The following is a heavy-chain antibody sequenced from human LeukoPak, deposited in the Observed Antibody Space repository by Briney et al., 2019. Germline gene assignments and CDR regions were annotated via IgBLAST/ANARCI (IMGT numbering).Heavy chain of an antibody. D-gene: IGHD6-13*01. V-gene: IGHV3-30*18. CDR2: ISYDGSNK. J-gene: IGHJ5*02. CDR1: GFTFSSYG. Sequence: PGRSLRLSCAASGFTFSSYGMHWVRQAPGKGLEWVAVISYDGSNKYYADSVKGRFTISRDNSKNTLYLQMNSLRAEDTAVYYCAKDFYSSSWLREENWFDPWGQGTLVTVSS. CDR3: AKDFYSSSWLREENWFDP.